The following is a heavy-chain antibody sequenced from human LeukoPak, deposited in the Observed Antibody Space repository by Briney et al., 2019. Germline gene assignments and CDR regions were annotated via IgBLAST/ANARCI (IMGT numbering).Heavy chain of an antibody. CDR3: ARGIGSGWYFDL. J-gene: IGHJ2*01. CDR1: GYTFTGYY. Sequence: GASVKVSCKASGYTFTGYYMHWVRQAPAQGLEWMGWIDPNSGGTNYAKNFQGRVTMTRDMSITTAYMELSGLKSDDTAVYYCARGIGSGWYFDLWGRGTLVTVSS. D-gene: IGHD3-10*01. CDR2: IDPNSGGT. V-gene: IGHV1-2*02.